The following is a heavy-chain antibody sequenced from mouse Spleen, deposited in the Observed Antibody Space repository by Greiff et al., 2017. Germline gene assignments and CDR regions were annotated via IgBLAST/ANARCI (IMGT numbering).Heavy chain of an antibody. CDR1: GYTFTSYW. D-gene: IGHD2-5*01. J-gene: IGHJ3*01. V-gene: IGHV1-55*01. CDR3: ARIDYSNFWFAY. CDR2: IYPGSGST. Sequence: QVQLKQPGAELVKPGASVKMSCKASGYTFTSYWITWVKQRPGQGLEWIGDIYPGSGSTNYNEKFKSKATLTVDTSSSTAYMQLSSLTSEDSAVYYCARIDYSNFWFAYWGQGTLVTVSA.